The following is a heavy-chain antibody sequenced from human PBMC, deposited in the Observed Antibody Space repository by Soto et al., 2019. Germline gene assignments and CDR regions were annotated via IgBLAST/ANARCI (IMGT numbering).Heavy chain of an antibody. Sequence: PGGSLRLSCAASGFTFSSYAMSWVRQAPGKGLEWVSAISGSGGSTYYADSVKGRFTISRDNSKNTPYLQMNSLRAEDTAVYYCATSERGSSWPLDYWGQGTLVTVSS. CDR3: ATSERGSSWPLDY. J-gene: IGHJ4*02. V-gene: IGHV3-23*01. CDR1: GFTFSSYA. D-gene: IGHD6-13*01. CDR2: ISGSGGST.